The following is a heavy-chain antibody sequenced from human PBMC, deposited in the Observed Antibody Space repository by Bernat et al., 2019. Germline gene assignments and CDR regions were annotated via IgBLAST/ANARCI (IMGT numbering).Heavy chain of an antibody. V-gene: IGHV1-3*04. Sequence: QVQLVQSGDELKKPGASVKVSCKASGYTFTNYAIHWVRQAPGQSPEWLGWINTANGNTKYSRRFQDRVTITRDTSASTAYMEVTSLQSEDTAVFYCARGPTTLWFGELRDWFFDRWGRGTLVTVSS. CDR1: GYTFTNYA. J-gene: IGHJ2*01. CDR2: INTANGNT. CDR3: ARGPTTLWFGELRDWFFDR. D-gene: IGHD3-10*01.